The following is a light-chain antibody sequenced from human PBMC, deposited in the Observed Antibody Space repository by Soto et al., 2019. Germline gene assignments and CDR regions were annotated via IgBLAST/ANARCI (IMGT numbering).Light chain of an antibody. J-gene: IGKJ1*01. V-gene: IGKV1-39*01. CDR2: DTF. CDR3: QQRFTTPWT. CDR1: ESIRNE. Sequence: DIQMTQSPSSLSASLGDRVTITCRPSESIRNELNWFQQRPGKAPRLLIYDTFTLQSGVPSRFSGSVSGTEFSPTISSLQAGDSAIYYCQQRFTTPWTFGQGTKVEI.